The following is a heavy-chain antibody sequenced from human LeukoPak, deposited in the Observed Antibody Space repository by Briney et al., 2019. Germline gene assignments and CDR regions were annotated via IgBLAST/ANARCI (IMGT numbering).Heavy chain of an antibody. V-gene: IGHV5-51*01. CDR2: IYPGDSDT. CDR3: ARPYDSSGYYSSWDAFDI. D-gene: IGHD3-22*01. Sequence: GESLKISCKGSGYSFTSYWIGWVRQMPGKGLEWMGIIYPGDSDTRYSPSFQGQVTISADKSISTAYLQWSSLKASDTAMYYCARPYDSSGYYSSWDAFDIWGQGTMVTVSS. CDR1: GYSFTSYW. J-gene: IGHJ3*02.